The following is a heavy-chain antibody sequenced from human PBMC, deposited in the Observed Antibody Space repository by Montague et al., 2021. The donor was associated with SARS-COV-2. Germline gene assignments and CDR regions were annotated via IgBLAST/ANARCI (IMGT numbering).Heavy chain of an antibody. J-gene: IGHJ4*02. CDR1: GGSISSSSYY. Sequence: SETLSLTCTVSGGSISSSSYYWGWIRQPPGKGLEWIGSIYYSGSTYYNPSLKSRVTISVDTSKNQFSLKLSSVTAADTAMYYCARHERQWLRLYQYYFDYWGQGTPVTVSS. D-gene: IGHD5-12*01. CDR3: ARHERQWLRLYQYYFDY. CDR2: IYYSGST. V-gene: IGHV4-39*01.